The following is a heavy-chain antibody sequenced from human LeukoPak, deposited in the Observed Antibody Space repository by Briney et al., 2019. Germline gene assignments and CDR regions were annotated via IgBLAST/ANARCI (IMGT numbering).Heavy chain of an antibody. V-gene: IGHV3-30*18. D-gene: IGHD3-22*01. Sequence: PAGGSLRLSCAASGFTFSSYGMHWVRQAPGKGLEWVAVISYDGSNKYYADSVKGRFTISRDNSKNTLYLQMNSLRAEDTAIYYCAKEQPEYYYDSSGYEAFDYWGQGTLVTVSS. J-gene: IGHJ4*02. CDR1: GFTFSSYG. CDR2: ISYDGSNK. CDR3: AKEQPEYYYDSSGYEAFDY.